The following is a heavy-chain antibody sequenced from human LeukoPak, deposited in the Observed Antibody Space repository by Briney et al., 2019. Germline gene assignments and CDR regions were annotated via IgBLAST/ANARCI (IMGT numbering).Heavy chain of an antibody. J-gene: IGHJ4*02. CDR1: GGSISSGDYY. V-gene: IGHV4-30-4*01. Sequence: SQTLSLTCTVSGGSISSGDYYWSWIRQRPGKGLEWIGYIYYSGSTYYNPSLKSRVTISVDTSKNQFSLKLSSVTAADTAVYYCAREVDSEGPLDYWGQGTLVTVSS. CDR2: IYYSGST. D-gene: IGHD3-10*01. CDR3: AREVDSEGPLDY.